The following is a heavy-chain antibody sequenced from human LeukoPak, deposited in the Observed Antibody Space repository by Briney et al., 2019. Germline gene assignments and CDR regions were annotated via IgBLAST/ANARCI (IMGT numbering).Heavy chain of an antibody. D-gene: IGHD3-10*01. CDR3: ARDGRASHYGSGRGYFDY. Sequence: GASVKVSCKASGYTFTGYYMHWVRQAPGQGLEWMGWINPNSGGTNYAQKFQGRVTMTRDTSISTAYMELSSLRSEDTAVYYCARDGRASHYGSGRGYFDYWGQGTLVTVSS. CDR1: GYTFTGYY. V-gene: IGHV1-2*02. J-gene: IGHJ4*02. CDR2: INPNSGGT.